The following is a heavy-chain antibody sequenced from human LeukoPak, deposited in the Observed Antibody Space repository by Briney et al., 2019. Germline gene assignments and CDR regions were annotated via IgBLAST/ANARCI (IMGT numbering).Heavy chain of an antibody. J-gene: IGHJ6*02. CDR1: GGSISSSSYY. CDR2: IYYSGST. Sequence: KPSETLSLTCTVSGGSISSSSYYWGWIRQPPGKGLEWIGSIYYSGSTYYNPSLKSRVTISVDTSKNQFSLKLSSVTAADTAVYYCAREDYGDYSYYYYYGMDVWGQGTTVTVFS. V-gene: IGHV4-39*02. CDR3: AREDYGDYSYYYYYGMDV. D-gene: IGHD4-17*01.